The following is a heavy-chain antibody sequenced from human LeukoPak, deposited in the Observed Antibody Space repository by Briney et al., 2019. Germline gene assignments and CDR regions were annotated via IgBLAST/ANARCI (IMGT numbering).Heavy chain of an antibody. CDR2: ISYDGSNK. CDR3: AKDEAGYSSSWLHDY. J-gene: IGHJ4*02. CDR1: GFTLSSYG. Sequence: PGRSLRLSCAASGFTLSSYGMHWVRQAPGKGLEWVAVISYDGSNKYYADSVKGRFTISRDNSKNTLYLQMNSLRAEDTAVYYCAKDEAGYSSSWLHDYWGQGTLVTVSS. D-gene: IGHD6-13*01. V-gene: IGHV3-30*18.